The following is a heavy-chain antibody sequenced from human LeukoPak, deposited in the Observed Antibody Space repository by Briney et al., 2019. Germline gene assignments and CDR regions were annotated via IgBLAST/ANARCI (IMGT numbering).Heavy chain of an antibody. CDR2: IKEDGSQK. CDR3: AREALYGGNRGFDY. Sequence: GGSLRLSCAASGLTLSSNWMGWVRQAPGKGLEWVATIKEDGSQKYYVGSVKGRFTISRDNAEYSLYLQMNSLRAEDTAVYYCAREALYGGNRGFDYWGQGILVTVSS. D-gene: IGHD4/OR15-4a*01. CDR1: GLTLSSNW. J-gene: IGHJ4*02. V-gene: IGHV3-7*05.